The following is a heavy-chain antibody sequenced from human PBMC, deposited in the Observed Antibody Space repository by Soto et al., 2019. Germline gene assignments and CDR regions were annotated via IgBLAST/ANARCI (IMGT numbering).Heavy chain of an antibody. CDR2: ISYDGSNK. D-gene: IGHD3-16*01. V-gene: IGHV3-30*18. CDR1: GFTFSSYG. Sequence: GGSLRLSCAASGFTFSSYGMHWVRQAPGKGLEWVAVISYDGSNKYYADSVKGRFTISRDNSKNTLYLQMNSLRAEDTAVYYCAKDRGAGMGYYYYGMDVWGQGTTVTVSS. J-gene: IGHJ6*02. CDR3: AKDRGAGMGYYYYGMDV.